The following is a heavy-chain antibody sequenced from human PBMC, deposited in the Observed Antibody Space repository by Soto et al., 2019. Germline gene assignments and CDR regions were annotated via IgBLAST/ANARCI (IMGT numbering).Heavy chain of an antibody. Sequence: EVQLVEXGGGLVKPXGSXXXSCAASGFTFSTYSMNWVRQAPGKGLEWVSSISSSSSYIYYADSVKGRFTISRDNAKNSLYLQMNSLRAEDTAVYYCARGGAAPDYWGQGTLVTVSS. CDR1: GFTFSTYS. V-gene: IGHV3-21*01. CDR3: ARGGAAPDY. CDR2: ISSSSSYI. J-gene: IGHJ4*02. D-gene: IGHD6-13*01.